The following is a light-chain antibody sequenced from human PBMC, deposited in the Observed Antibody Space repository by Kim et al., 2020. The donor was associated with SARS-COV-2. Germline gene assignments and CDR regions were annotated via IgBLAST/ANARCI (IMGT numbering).Light chain of an antibody. Sequence: RVTIACTGSSSNIGAGSDVHWYQQLPGTAPQLLIYGNSNRPSGVPDRFSGSKSGTSASLAITGLQAEDEADYYCQSYDRSLSGYVFGTGTKVTVL. CDR3: QSYDRSLSGYV. J-gene: IGLJ1*01. CDR1: SSNIGAGSD. CDR2: GNS. V-gene: IGLV1-40*01.